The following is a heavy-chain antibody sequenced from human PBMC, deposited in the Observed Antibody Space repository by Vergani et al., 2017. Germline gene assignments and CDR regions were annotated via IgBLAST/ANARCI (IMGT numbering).Heavy chain of an antibody. J-gene: IGHJ5*02. V-gene: IGHV3-48*04. CDR3: ARDRGEFDA. CDR2: ISSSSSTI. D-gene: IGHD3-10*01. Sequence: EVQLVESGGGLVQPGGSLRLSCAASGFTFSSYSMNWVRQAPGKGLEWVSYISSSSSTIYYADSVKGRFTISRDNAKNSLYLQMNSLGAEDTAVYYCARDRGEFDAWGQGTLVTVSS. CDR1: GFTFSSYS.